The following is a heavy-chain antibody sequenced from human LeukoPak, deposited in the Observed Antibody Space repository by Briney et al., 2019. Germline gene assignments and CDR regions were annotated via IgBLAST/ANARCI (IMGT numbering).Heavy chain of an antibody. CDR1: GFTFDDYG. J-gene: IGHJ4*02. D-gene: IGHD3-16*02. V-gene: IGHV3-20*04. CDR2: INWNGGST. CDR3: ARGRAGSYRFDY. Sequence: GGSLRLACAASGFTFDDYGMSWVRHAPGKGLEWVSGINWNGGSTGYADSAKGRFTISRDNAKNSLYLQMNSLRAEDTALYYCARGRAGSYRFDYWGQGTLVTVSS.